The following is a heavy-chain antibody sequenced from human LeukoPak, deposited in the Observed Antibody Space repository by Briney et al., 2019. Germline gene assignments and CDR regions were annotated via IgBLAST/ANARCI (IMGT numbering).Heavy chain of an antibody. V-gene: IGHV1-46*01. Sequence: GASVKLSCKASRYTFTTYYMHWVRQAPGQGLEWMGIINPSDATNYAQKFQGRVTMTRDTSTSTVYMELSSLRSEDTAVYYCATAPHQYYYDSSGSHFDYWGQGTLVTVSS. CDR2: INPSDAT. J-gene: IGHJ4*02. CDR3: ATAPHQYYYDSSGSHFDY. CDR1: RYTFTTYY. D-gene: IGHD3-22*01.